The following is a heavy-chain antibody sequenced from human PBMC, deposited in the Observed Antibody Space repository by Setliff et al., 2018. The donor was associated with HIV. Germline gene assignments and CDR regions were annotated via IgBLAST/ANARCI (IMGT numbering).Heavy chain of an antibody. J-gene: IGHJ6*02. Sequence: ASVKLSCKASGYTFTSYDISWVRQAPGQGLEWMGWISAYNGNTNYAQKLQGRVTMTTDTSTSTAYMELRSLRSDDTAVYYCARESGDYYDSSCYYPPTDYYYGMDVWGQGTTVTVSS. CDR2: ISAYNGNT. CDR3: ARESGDYYDSSCYYPPTDYYYGMDV. CDR1: GYTFTSYD. D-gene: IGHD3-22*01. V-gene: IGHV1-18*01.